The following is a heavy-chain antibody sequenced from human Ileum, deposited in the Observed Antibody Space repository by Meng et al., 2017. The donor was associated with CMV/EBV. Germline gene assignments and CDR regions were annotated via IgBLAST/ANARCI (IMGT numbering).Heavy chain of an antibody. CDR2: IYSGGSST. D-gene: IGHD1-26*01. J-gene: IGHJ4*02. V-gene: IGHV3-23*03. Sequence: SWVASGFTFSSYAMSWVRQAPGKGLEWVSVIYSGGSSTYYADSVKGRFTIFRDNSKNTLYLQMNSLRAEDTAVYYCAKGVSGSYYRSFDYWGQGPLVTVSS. CDR3: AKGVSGSYYRSFDY. CDR1: GFTFSSYA.